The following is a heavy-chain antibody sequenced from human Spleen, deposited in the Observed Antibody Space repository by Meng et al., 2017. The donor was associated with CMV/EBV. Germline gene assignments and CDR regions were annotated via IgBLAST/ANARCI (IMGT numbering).Heavy chain of an antibody. CDR3: ARNRYSSSSPYYYGMDV. CDR2: IYYNENS. CDR1: GGSISSGGYY. J-gene: IGHJ6*02. V-gene: IGHV4-31*01. D-gene: IGHD6-6*01. Sequence: LRLSCTVSGGSISSGGYYWSWVRQLPGKGLEWIGYIYYNENSHHNPSLKSPITISVDTSKNQFSLRLSSVTAADTAVYYCARNRYSSSSPYYYGMDVWGQGTTVTVSS.